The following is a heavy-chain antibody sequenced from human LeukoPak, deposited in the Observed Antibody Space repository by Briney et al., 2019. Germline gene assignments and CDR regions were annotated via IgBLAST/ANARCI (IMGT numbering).Heavy chain of an antibody. J-gene: IGHJ4*02. CDR1: GFTFSDYY. D-gene: IGHD3-10*01. Sequence: GGSLRLSCAASGFTFSDYYMSWIRQAPGKGLEWVSYISSSGSTIYYADSVKGRFTISRDNSKNTLYLQMNSLRAEDTAVYYCAKDRTEYYYGSGSYYPDASLDYWGQGTLVTVSS. CDR3: AKDRTEYYYGSGSYYPDASLDY. V-gene: IGHV3-11*04. CDR2: ISSSGSTI.